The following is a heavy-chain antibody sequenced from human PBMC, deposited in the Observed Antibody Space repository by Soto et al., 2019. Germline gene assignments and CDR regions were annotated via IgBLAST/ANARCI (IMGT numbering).Heavy chain of an antibody. Sequence: GGSLRLSCGVSGFTFNNYCINWVRQAPGKGRECVSSVSKSGYTYYSYSVNGRFTSSRENAKKSVSLHMNTLRGEDTAVFYWAVDRTRYISGWSFFGYWRQRTLVTVSS. CDR1: GFTFNNYC. D-gene: IGHD6-19*01. CDR2: VSKSGYT. V-gene: IGHV3-21*04. J-gene: IGHJ4*02. CDR3: AVDRTRYISGWSFFGY.